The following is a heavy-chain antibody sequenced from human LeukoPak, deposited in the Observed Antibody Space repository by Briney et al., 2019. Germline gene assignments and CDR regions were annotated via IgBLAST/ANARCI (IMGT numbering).Heavy chain of an antibody. CDR1: GFTFSSYW. V-gene: IGHV3-7*01. J-gene: IGHJ4*02. CDR2: IKQDGSEK. CDR3: ARGSRLHTYDY. Sequence: GGSLRLSCAASGFTFSSYWMSWVRQAPGKGLEWVANIKQDGSEKYYVDSVKGRFTISRDSAKNSLYLQMNSLRAEDTAVYYCARGSRLHTYDYWGQGTLVTVSS. D-gene: IGHD5-24*01.